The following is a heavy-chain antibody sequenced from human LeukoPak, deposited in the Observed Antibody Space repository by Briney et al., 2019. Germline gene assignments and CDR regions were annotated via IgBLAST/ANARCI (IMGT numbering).Heavy chain of an antibody. D-gene: IGHD1-26*01. CDR3: AKDIRHSGSPRAFDI. J-gene: IGHJ3*02. CDR2: ISGSGGST. Sequence: GGSLRLSCAASGFTFSSYATSWVRQAPGKGLEWVSAISGSGGSTYYADSVKGRFTISRDNSKNTLYLQMNSLRAEDTAVYYCAKDIRHSGSPRAFDIWGQGTMVTVSS. V-gene: IGHV3-23*01. CDR1: GFTFSSYA.